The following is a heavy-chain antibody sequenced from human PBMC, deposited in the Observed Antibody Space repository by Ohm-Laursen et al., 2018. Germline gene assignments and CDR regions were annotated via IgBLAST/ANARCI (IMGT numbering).Heavy chain of an antibody. CDR2: ITDSGGST. CDR1: GFTFSNYA. CDR3: AKSGSTRDFDY. D-gene: IGHD2-2*01. Sequence: SLRLSCAASGFTFSNYAMYWVRQAPGKGLEWVSAITDSGGSTFYADSVKGRFTISRDNSKNMLYLQMNSLRAEDTAVYYCAKSGSTRDFDYWGQGTLVTVSS. J-gene: IGHJ4*02. V-gene: IGHV3-23*01.